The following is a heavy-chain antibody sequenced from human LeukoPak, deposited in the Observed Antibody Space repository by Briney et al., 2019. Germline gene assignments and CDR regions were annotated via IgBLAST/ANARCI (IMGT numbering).Heavy chain of an antibody. CDR3: ARTSGYSSGWYSP. D-gene: IGHD6-19*01. CDR2: INHSGST. J-gene: IGHJ5*02. V-gene: IGHV4-34*01. CDR1: GGSFSGYY. Sequence: SETLSLTCAVYGGSFSGYYWSWIRQPPGKGLEWIGEINHSGSTNYNPSLKSRVTISVDTSKNQFSLKLSSVTAADTAVYYCARTSGYSSGWYSPWGQGTQVTVSS.